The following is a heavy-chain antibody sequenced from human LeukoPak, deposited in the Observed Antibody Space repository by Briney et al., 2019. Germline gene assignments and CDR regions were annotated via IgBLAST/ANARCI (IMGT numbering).Heavy chain of an antibody. J-gene: IGHJ4*02. CDR3: ARVYSTGWRFFDY. Sequence: PSETLSLTCAVSNYSISSGYYWGWIRQPPGKGLEWIGSIYHSGSTYYNPPLKSRVTLSVDTSKNQFSLKLSSVTAADTAVYYCARVYSTGWRFFDYWGQGTLVTVSS. CDR2: IYHSGST. V-gene: IGHV4-38-2*01. D-gene: IGHD6-19*01. CDR1: NYSISSGYY.